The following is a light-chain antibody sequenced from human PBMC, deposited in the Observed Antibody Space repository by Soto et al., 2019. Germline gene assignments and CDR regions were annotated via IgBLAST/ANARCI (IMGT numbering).Light chain of an antibody. CDR2: DAS. Sequence: LLTQSPATLSLSPGERVTLSCRASQSISIYLAWYQQKPDQASRLLIYDASNRATGIPARFSGSGSGTDFTLTISRLEPEDFAVYYCQQYGRSPQTFGPGTKVDIK. V-gene: IGKV3-11*01. CDR3: QQYGRSPQT. J-gene: IGKJ1*01. CDR1: QSISIY.